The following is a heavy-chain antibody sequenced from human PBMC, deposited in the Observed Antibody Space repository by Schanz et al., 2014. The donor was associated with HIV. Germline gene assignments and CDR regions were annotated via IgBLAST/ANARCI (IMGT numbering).Heavy chain of an antibody. CDR2: INPNSGGT. D-gene: IGHD1-26*01. CDR3: ARGPKWEGLMDV. CDR1: GYPFTGYY. J-gene: IGHJ6*02. V-gene: IGHV1-2*02. Sequence: QVQLVQSGAEVKKPGASVKVSCKASGYPFTGYYMHWVRQAPGQGLEWMGWINPNSGGTNYAQKFQGRVTMTRDTSISTAYLEVDSLKSEDTAVYYCARGPKWEGLMDVWGQGTTVIVSS.